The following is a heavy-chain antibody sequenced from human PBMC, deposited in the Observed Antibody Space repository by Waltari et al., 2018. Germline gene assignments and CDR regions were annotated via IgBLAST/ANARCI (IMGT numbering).Heavy chain of an antibody. J-gene: IGHJ4*02. CDR1: GFTFNTYW. D-gene: IGHD3-10*01. V-gene: IGHV3-74*01. CDR2: INSEGSLI. CDR3: ARGGGSLDY. Sequence: EVQLVESGGGLVRPGGSLRLSCAASGFTFNTYWMPWVGQAPGKGLVWVARINSEGSLISDAASVKGRFTISRDNAKNTLYLQMNSRRAEDTAVYYCARGGGSLDYWGQGTQVTVSS.